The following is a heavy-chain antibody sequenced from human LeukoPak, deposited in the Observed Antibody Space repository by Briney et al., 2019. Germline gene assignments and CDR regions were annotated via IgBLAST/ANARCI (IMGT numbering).Heavy chain of an antibody. D-gene: IGHD5-12*01. CDR3: ATRGVRGYSGYDLAYYFDY. CDR1: VGTFSIYS. J-gene: IGHJ4*02. Sequence: SVKVSFKCSVGTFSIYSISWVRQAPGQGLEWMVEIIPIFGTANYAQKFQGRVTITADESTSTAYMELSSLRSEDTAVYYCATRGVRGYSGYDLAYYFDYWGQGTLVTVSS. V-gene: IGHV1-69*01. CDR2: IIPIFGTA.